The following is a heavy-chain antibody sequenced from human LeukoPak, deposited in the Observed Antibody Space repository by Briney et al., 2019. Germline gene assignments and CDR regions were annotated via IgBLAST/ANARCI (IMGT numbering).Heavy chain of an antibody. V-gene: IGHV3-23*01. D-gene: IGHD3-22*01. CDR3: ANIPRSGYTFDY. J-gene: IGHJ4*02. CDR1: GFTFSSYA. CDR2: ISGSGGST. Sequence: GGSLRLSCAASGFTFSSYAMSWVRQAPGKGLEWVSAISGSGGSTYYADSVKGRFTISRDNSKDTLYLQMNSLRAEDTAVYYCANIPRSGYTFDYWGQGTLVTVSS.